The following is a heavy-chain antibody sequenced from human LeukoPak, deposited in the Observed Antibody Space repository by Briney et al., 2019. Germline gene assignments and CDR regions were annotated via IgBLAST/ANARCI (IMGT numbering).Heavy chain of an antibody. V-gene: IGHV1-69*05. CDR2: IIPIFGTA. CDR1: GGTFSRYA. J-gene: IGHJ3*02. Sequence: SVKVSCKASGGTFSRYAISWVRQAPGQGREWMGGIIPIFGTANYAQKFQGRVTITTDESTSTAYMELSSLRSEDTAVYYCARAQGIAVAGQALDIWGQGTMVTVSS. CDR3: ARAQGIAVAGQALDI. D-gene: IGHD6-19*01.